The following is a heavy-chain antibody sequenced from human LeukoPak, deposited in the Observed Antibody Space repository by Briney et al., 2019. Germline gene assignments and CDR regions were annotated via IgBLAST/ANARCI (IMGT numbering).Heavy chain of an antibody. V-gene: IGHV1-8*01. CDR3: ARGVTPIQEYYFDY. CDR1: GYTFTSYD. J-gene: IGHJ4*02. D-gene: IGHD1-14*01. CDR2: MNPNTGNT. Sequence: WASVKVSCKASGYTFTSYDINWVRQATGQGLEWMGWMNPNTGNTGYAQKFQGRVTMTRDTSIGTAYMELSSLRPEDTAVYYCARGVTPIQEYYFDYWGQGTLVTVSS.